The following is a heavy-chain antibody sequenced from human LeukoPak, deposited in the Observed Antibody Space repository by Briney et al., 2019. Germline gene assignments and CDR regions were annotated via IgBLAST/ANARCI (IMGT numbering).Heavy chain of an antibody. CDR3: ARDQSSAAGRFDY. CDR1: GGSISSGSYY. J-gene: IGHJ4*02. CDR2: IYTSGST. Sequence: SETLSLTCTVSGGSISSGSYYWSWIRQPAGKGLEWIGRIYTSGSTNYNPSLKSRVTISVDTSKNQFSLKLSSVTAADTAVYYCARDQSSAAGRFDYWGQGTLVTVSS. D-gene: IGHD6-13*01. V-gene: IGHV4-61*02.